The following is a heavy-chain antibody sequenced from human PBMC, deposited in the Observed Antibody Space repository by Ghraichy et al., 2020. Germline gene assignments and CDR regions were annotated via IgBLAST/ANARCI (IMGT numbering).Heavy chain of an antibody. CDR2: IQQDGSQK. V-gene: IGHV3-7*01. CDR3: VRDLYGSGEY. CDR1: GFSLSNYG. D-gene: IGHD3-10*01. Sequence: LSLTCAASGFSLSNYGMSWFRQAPGRGLEWVANIQQDGSQKYYVDSVEGRFTISRDNAENSLYLQMNSLRAGDTAVYYCVRDLYGSGEYWGQGTLVTVFS. J-gene: IGHJ4*02.